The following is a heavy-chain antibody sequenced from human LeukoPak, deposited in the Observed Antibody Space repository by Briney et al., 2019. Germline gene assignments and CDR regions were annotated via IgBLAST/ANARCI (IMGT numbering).Heavy chain of an antibody. CDR3: ARDDYGGNWGAFDI. CDR2: IYSGGST. Sequence: GGSLRLSCAASGFTVSSNYMSWVRQAPGKGLEWVSVIYSGGSTYYADSVKGRFTISRDNSKNTLYPQMNSLRAEDTAVYYCARDDYGGNWGAFDIWGQGTMVTVSS. V-gene: IGHV3-66*01. D-gene: IGHD4-23*01. J-gene: IGHJ3*02. CDR1: GFTVSSNY.